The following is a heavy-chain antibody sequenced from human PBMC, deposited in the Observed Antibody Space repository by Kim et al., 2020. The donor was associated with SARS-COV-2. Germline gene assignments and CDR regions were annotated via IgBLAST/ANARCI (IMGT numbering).Heavy chain of an antibody. CDR3: ARVAYYYDSSGYSLLIDY. Sequence: SETLSLTCTVSGGSVSSGSYYWSWIRQPPGKGLEWIGYIYYSGSTNYNPSLKSRVTISVDTSKNQFSLKLSSVTAADTAVYYCARVAYYYDSSGYSLLIDYWGQGTLVTVSS. J-gene: IGHJ4*02. CDR1: GGSVSSGSYY. V-gene: IGHV4-61*01. D-gene: IGHD3-22*01. CDR2: IYYSGST.